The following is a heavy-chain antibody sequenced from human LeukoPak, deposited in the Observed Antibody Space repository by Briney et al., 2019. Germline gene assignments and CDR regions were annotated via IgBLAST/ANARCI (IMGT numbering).Heavy chain of an antibody. CDR1: GGTFSSYA. CDR3: ARVPCSSTSCYIADYYGMDV. V-gene: IGHV1-69*04. CDR2: IIPILGIA. J-gene: IGHJ6*02. Sequence: SVKVSCKASGGTFSSYAISWVRQAPGQGLEWMGRIIPILGIANYAQKFQGRVTITADKSTSTAYMELSSLGSEDTAVYYCARVPCSSTSCYIADYYGMDVWGQGTTVTVSS. D-gene: IGHD2-2*02.